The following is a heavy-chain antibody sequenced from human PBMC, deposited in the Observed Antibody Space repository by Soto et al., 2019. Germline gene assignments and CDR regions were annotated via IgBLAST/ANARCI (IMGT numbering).Heavy chain of an antibody. V-gene: IGHV4-30-4*01. D-gene: IGHD2-2*01. J-gene: IGHJ4*02. CDR2: IYYSGST. CDR1: GGSISSGDYY. CDR3: ARGYCDSTSCYYFDS. Sequence: QLEESGPGLVKPSQTLSLTCTVSGGSISSGDYYWSWIRQPPGKGLEWIGYIYYSGSTNNNPSLRSLVTMSVATSKNQFSLRLTSVTAADTAVYYCARGYCDSTSCYYFDSWGQGALVTVSS.